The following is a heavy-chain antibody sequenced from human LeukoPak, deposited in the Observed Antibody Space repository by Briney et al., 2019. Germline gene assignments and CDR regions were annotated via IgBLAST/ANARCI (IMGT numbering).Heavy chain of an antibody. CDR2: IKRKTDGGTT. D-gene: IGHD1-1*01. CDR3: TTDLDTTGYYYGMDV. CDR1: GFTFRNAW. J-gene: IGHJ6*02. Sequence: GGSLRLSGAASGFTFRNAWMSGARQAPGKGREWVGRIKRKTDGGTTDYAAPVKGRFTISRDDSKNTLYLQMNSLKTEDTAVYYCTTDLDTTGYYYGMDVWGQGTTVTVSS. V-gene: IGHV3-15*01.